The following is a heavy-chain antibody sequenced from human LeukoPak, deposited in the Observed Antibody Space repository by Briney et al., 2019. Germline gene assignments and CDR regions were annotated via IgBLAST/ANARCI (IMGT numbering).Heavy chain of an antibody. D-gene: IGHD3-3*01. J-gene: IGHJ4*02. CDR2: ISSSSSTI. V-gene: IGHV3-48*01. CDR3: AREGVLEWLLPDY. Sequence: GSLRLSCAASGFTFSSYSMNWVRQAPGKGLEWVSYISSSSSTIYYADSVKGRFTISRDNAKNSLYLQMNSLRAEDTAVYYCAREGVLEWLLPDYWGQGTLVTVSS. CDR1: GFTFSSYS.